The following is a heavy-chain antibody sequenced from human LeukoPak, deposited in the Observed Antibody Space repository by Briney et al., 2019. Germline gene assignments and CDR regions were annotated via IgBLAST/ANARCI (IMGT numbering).Heavy chain of an antibody. CDR2: IYRGGTT. Sequence: GGSLRLSCAASGFTVSTSYMTWVRQGPGKGLEWVSVIYRGGTTVYADSVKGRFTISIDISENTLSLQINNLRADDTAVYYCARELSDYRVTGGYHHYFDLWGQGTLVSVSS. V-gene: IGHV3-53*01. J-gene: IGHJ4*02. CDR3: ARELSDYRVTGGYHHYFDL. CDR1: GFTVSTSY. D-gene: IGHD2-8*02.